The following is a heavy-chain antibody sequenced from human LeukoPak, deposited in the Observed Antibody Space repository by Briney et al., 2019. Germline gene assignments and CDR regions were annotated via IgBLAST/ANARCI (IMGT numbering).Heavy chain of an antibody. V-gene: IGHV3-53*01. J-gene: IGHJ5*02. D-gene: IGHD1-14*01. CDR2: IYSGGNT. CDR3: ARRGRGNQGWWFDP. CDR1: GFTFSNYA. Sequence: PGGSLRLSCAASGFTFSNYAMSWVRQAPGKGLEWVSVIYSGGNTYYADSVKGRFTISRDNSKNTLYLQMNNLRAEDTAVYYCARRGRGNQGWWFDPWGQGTLVTVSS.